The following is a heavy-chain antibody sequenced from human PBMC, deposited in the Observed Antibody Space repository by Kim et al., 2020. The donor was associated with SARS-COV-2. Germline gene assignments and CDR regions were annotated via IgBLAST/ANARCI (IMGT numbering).Heavy chain of an antibody. CDR3: AKDQIPSIVVVVAATEEFD. CDR1: GFTFSSYA. Sequence: GGSLRLSCAASGFTFSSYAMSWVRQAPGKGQEWVSAIRGSGGSTYYADSVKGRFTISRDNSKNTLYLQMNSLRDEDTAVYYCAKDQIPSIVVVVAATEEFDWGQGTLVTVSS. CDR2: IRGSGGST. V-gene: IGHV3-23*01. D-gene: IGHD2-15*01. J-gene: IGHJ4*02.